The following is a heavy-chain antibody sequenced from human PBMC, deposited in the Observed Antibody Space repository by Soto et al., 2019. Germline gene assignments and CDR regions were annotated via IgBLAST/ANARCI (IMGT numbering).Heavy chain of an antibody. Sequence: GGSLRLSCAASGFTFSDCYMSWIRQAPGKGLEWVSYISSSSSYTNYADSVKGRFTISRDNAKNSLYLQMNSLRAEDTAVYYCARDPPGIAAPWGQGTLVTVSS. CDR2: ISSSSSYT. V-gene: IGHV3-11*06. CDR3: ARDPPGIAAP. D-gene: IGHD6-13*01. CDR1: GFTFSDCY. J-gene: IGHJ5*02.